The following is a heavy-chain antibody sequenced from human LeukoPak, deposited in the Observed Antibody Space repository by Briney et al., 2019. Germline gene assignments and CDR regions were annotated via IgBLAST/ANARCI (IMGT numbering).Heavy chain of an antibody. CDR1: GFSFRNYW. J-gene: IGHJ4*02. CDR3: ARDQGGSSWFDY. V-gene: IGHV3-74*03. Sequence: GGSLRLSCVISGFSFRNYWMHWVRQAPGRGLVWVSRLNSDETSATYADSVKGRFTISRDTAKNTLYLDMNSLRVEDTAVYYCARDQGGSSWFDYWGRGTLVTVSS. D-gene: IGHD6-13*01. CDR2: LNSDETSA.